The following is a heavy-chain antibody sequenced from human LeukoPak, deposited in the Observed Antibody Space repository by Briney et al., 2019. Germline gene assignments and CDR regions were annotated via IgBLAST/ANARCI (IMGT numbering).Heavy chain of an antibody. Sequence: ASVKVSCKASGYTFTSYGISWVRLAPGQGLEWMGWINPNSGGTNYAQKFQGRVTMTRDTSISTAYMELSRLRSDDTAVYYCAREPSLVAIWGQGTLVTVSS. CDR1: GYTFTSYG. CDR3: AREPSLVAI. V-gene: IGHV1-2*02. J-gene: IGHJ4*02. CDR2: INPNSGGT. D-gene: IGHD2-2*01.